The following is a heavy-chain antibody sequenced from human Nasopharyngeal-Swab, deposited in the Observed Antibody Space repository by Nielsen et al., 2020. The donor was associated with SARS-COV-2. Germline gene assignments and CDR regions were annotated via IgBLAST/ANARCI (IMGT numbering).Heavy chain of an antibody. D-gene: IGHD3-3*01. V-gene: IGHV4-61*02. J-gene: IGHJ1*01. CDR3: ARSGDFCGGYSLEYFHH. CDR1: GGSISSGSYY. Sequence: SETLSLTCTVSGGSISSGSYYWSWIRQPAGKGLEWIGRIYTGGSTNYNPSLKSRVTISVDTSKNQFSLKLSSVTAADTALYYCARSGDFCGGYSLEYFHHWGQGTLVTVSS. CDR2: IYTGGST.